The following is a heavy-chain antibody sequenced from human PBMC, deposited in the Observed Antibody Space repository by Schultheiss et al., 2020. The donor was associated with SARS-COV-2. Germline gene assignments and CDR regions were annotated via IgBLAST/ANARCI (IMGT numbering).Heavy chain of an antibody. CDR3: ARDWRCSGGSCYSS. CDR2: ISWNSGSI. Sequence: GGSLRLSCAASGFTFDDYAMHWVRQAPGKGLEWVSGISWNSGSIGYADSVKGRFTISRDNAKNSLYLQMNSLRDEDTAVYYCARDWRCSGGSCYSSWGQGTLVTVSS. V-gene: IGHV3-9*01. D-gene: IGHD2-15*01. J-gene: IGHJ5*02. CDR1: GFTFDDYA.